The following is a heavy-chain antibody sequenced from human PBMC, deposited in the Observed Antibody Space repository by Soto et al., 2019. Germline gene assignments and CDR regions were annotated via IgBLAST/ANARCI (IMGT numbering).Heavy chain of an antibody. J-gene: IGHJ4*02. CDR1: GGSISRGGYY. Sequence: SDTLSLTCTVSGGSISRGGYYWSWIRQHPGKGLEWIGYIYYSGSTSYNPSLKSRLTISVDTSKNQFSLKLSSVTAADTAVYYCARGVIHWGQGTLVTVSS. CDR3: ARGVIH. CDR2: IYYSGST. V-gene: IGHV4-31*03. D-gene: IGHD3-16*02.